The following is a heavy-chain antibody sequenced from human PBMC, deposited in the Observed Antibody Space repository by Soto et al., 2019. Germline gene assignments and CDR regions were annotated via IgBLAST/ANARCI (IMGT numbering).Heavy chain of an antibody. Sequence: VGSLRLSCAASGFTFSGYGMHWVRQAPGKGLEWVAVISYDGNSKYYADSVKDRFTISRDNSKNTLYLQMNSLRTEDTAVYYCAKGGRGTYYYYYGMDVWGQGTTVTVSS. V-gene: IGHV3-30*18. CDR3: AKGGRGTYYYYYGMDV. J-gene: IGHJ6*02. CDR2: ISYDGNSK. CDR1: GFTFSGYG. D-gene: IGHD1-1*01.